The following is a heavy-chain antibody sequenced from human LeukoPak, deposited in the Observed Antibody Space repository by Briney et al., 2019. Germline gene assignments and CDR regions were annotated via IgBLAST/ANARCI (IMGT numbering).Heavy chain of an antibody. D-gene: IGHD2-2*01. V-gene: IGHV3-7*01. J-gene: IGHJ6*03. Sequence: PGGSLRLSCAASGFTLSSYWMSWVRQAPGKGLEWVANIKQDGSEKYYVDSVKGRFTISRDNAKNSLYLQMNSLRAEDTAVYYCARDRYCSSTSCYPDYYYYYMDVWGKGTTVTVSS. CDR2: IKQDGSEK. CDR3: ARDRYCSSTSCYPDYYYYYMDV. CDR1: GFTLSSYW.